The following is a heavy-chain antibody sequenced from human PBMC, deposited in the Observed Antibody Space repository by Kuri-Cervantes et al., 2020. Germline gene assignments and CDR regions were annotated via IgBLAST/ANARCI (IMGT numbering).Heavy chain of an antibody. J-gene: IGHJ4*02. CDR1: GGSISSSYY. CDR3: ARGNTSLFDY. D-gene: IGHD2-2*02. Sequence: SETLSLTCSVSGGSISSSYYCGWIRQPPGKGLEWIGSVYYSVSTYYNPSLKSRVTISVDTSKNQFSLRLSSVTAADTAVYYCARGNTSLFDYWGQGTRVTVSS. V-gene: IGHV4-39*01. CDR2: VYYSVST.